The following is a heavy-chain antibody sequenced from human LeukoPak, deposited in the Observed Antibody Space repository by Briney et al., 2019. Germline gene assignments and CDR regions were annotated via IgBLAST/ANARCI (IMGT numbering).Heavy chain of an antibody. Sequence: SETLSLTCTVSGGSIGSSAYSWGWIRQPPGKGPEWIGSISYTGTTYYNPSLKSRVTISLDTSKNQFSLKLISVTAADTALYYCAREGPHGSGIYYNPLDYWGQGALVIVSS. CDR1: GGSIGSSAYS. D-gene: IGHD3-10*01. CDR3: AREGPHGSGIYYNPLDY. V-gene: IGHV4-39*02. J-gene: IGHJ4*02. CDR2: ISYTGTT.